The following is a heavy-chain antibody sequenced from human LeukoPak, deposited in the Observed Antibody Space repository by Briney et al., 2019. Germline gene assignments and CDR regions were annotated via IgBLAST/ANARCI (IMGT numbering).Heavy chain of an antibody. CDR3: AASYGSGSYWDY. CDR2: IYTNENT. J-gene: IGHJ4*02. V-gene: IGHV4-4*09. Sequence: SETLSLTCTVSGGSINNYYWSWFRQPPGKGLEWIGYIYTNENTDYNPSLKSRVTISVDTSKNQFSLKLSSVTAADPAVYYCAASYGSGSYWDYWGQGTLVTVSS. D-gene: IGHD3-10*01. CDR1: GGSINNYY.